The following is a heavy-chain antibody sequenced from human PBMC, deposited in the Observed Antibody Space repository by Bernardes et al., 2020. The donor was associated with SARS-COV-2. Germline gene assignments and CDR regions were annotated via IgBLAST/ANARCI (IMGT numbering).Heavy chain of an antibody. CDR3: AHSPSSGSYLYYFDY. CDR2: IYWNDDK. J-gene: IGHJ4*02. V-gene: IGHV2-5*01. D-gene: IGHD1-26*01. Sequence: GPTLVKPTQTLTLTCTFSGFSLSTSAVGVGWIRQPPGKALEWLALIYWNDDKRYSPSLESRLTITKDTSKNQVVLTMTNMDPMDTAAYYCAHSPSSGSYLYYFDYWGQGTLVTVSS. CDR1: GFSLSTSAVG.